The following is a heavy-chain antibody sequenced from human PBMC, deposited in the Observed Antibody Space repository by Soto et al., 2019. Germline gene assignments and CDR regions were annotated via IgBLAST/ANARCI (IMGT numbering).Heavy chain of an antibody. V-gene: IGHV3-48*03. D-gene: IGHD6-19*01. CDR2: ISSSGSTI. CDR3: ARSSGPQYFDY. Sequence: PVGSLRLSCAASGFTFSSYEMNWVRQAPGKGLEWVPYISSSGSTIYYADSVKGRFTISRDNAKNSLYLQMNSLRAEDTAVYYCARSSGPQYFDYWGQGTLVTVSS. CDR1: GFTFSSYE. J-gene: IGHJ4*02.